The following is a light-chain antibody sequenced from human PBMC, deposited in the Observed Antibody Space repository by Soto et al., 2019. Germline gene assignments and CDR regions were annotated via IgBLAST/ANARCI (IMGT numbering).Light chain of an antibody. CDR2: KAS. J-gene: IGKJ1*01. Sequence: DIQMTQSPSTLSASVGDRVTITCRASQSISSWLAWYQQKPGKAPKLLIYKASSVESGVPSRFSDSGSGTEFTLTISSLQPDDFATYYCQQYDTYPWTFGQGTKVESK. V-gene: IGKV1-5*03. CDR1: QSISSW. CDR3: QQYDTYPWT.